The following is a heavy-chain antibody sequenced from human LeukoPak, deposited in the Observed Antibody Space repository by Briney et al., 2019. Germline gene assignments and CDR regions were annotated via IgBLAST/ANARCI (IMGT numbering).Heavy chain of an antibody. D-gene: IGHD4-17*01. J-gene: IGHJ4*02. CDR1: GFTFSSYA. CDR3: ARDLNGALDY. Sequence: GGSLRLSCAASGFTFSSYAMHWVRQAPGKGLEWVAVISYDGSNKYYADSVKGRFTISRDNSKNTLYLQVNSLRAEDTAVYYCARDLNGALDYWGQGTLVTVSS. V-gene: IGHV3-30-3*01. CDR2: ISYDGSNK.